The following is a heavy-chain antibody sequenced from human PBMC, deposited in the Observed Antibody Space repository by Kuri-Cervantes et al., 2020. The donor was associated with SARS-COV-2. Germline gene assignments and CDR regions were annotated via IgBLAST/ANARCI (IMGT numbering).Heavy chain of an antibody. CDR2: MNPNSGNT. J-gene: IGHJ6*02. V-gene: IGHV1-8*01. CDR3: ARLRVPVNWDYYYYGMDV. D-gene: IGHD3-16*01. Sequence: ASVKVSCKASGYTFTSYDINWVRQATGQGLEWMGWMNPNSGNTGYAQKFQGRVTMTRNTSISTAYMELSSLRSEDTAVYYCARLRVPVNWDYYYYGMDVWGQGTTVTVSS. CDR1: GYTFTSYD.